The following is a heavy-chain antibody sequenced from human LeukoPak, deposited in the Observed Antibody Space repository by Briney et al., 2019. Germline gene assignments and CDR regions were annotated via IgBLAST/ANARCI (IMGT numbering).Heavy chain of an antibody. J-gene: IGHJ6*02. Sequence: SETLSLTCTVSGASISSRSNYWGWIRQPPGKGLEWIGSIYYSGGTYYNPSLKSRVTISVHTSKNQFSLKLNSVTAADTAVYYCARAVYSSSPYYYGVDVWGQGTTVTVS. V-gene: IGHV4-39*07. CDR1: GASISSRSNY. CDR3: ARAVYSSSPYYYGVDV. CDR2: IYYSGGT. D-gene: IGHD6-19*01.